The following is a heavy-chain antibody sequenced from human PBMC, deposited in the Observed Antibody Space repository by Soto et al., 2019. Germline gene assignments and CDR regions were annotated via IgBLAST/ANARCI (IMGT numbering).Heavy chain of an antibody. J-gene: IGHJ4*02. Sequence: QVQLVQSGAEVKKPGSSVKVSCKASGGTFSDHAFSWVRQAPGQGFEWMGRIFPMFGTADYAQKFQGRLIITADDSTSTAYMELSSLRSEDTAVYYCARFQGLHFDYWGQGTLVRVSS. CDR1: GGTFSDHA. CDR2: IFPMFGTA. CDR3: ARFQGLHFDY. V-gene: IGHV1-69*18.